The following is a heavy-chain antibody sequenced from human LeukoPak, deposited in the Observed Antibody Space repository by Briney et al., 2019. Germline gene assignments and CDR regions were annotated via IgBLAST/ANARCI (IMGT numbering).Heavy chain of an antibody. CDR1: GGSITNYY. J-gene: IGHJ6*03. V-gene: IGHV4-59*08. CDR3: ARGKITMDYYYMDV. D-gene: IGHD3-3*01. CDR2: IYYSGST. Sequence: KPSETLSLTCTVSGGSITNYYWSWIRQPPGKGLEYIGYIYYSGSTNYNPSLKSRVTMSVDTSKNQFSLKLSSVTAADTAVYYCARGKITMDYYYMDVWGKGTTVTVSS.